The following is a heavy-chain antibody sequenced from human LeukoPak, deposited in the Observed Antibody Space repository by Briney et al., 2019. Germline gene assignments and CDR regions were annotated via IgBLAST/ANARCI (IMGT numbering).Heavy chain of an antibody. D-gene: IGHD3-10*01. V-gene: IGHV1-2*02. J-gene: IGHJ5*02. CDR1: GYTFTGYY. CDR3: AREKVTLVRGGFDP. Sequence: ASVKVSCKASGYTFTGYYMHWVRQAPGQGLEWMGWINPNSGGTNYAQKFQGRVTMTRDTSISTAYMELSRLRSDDTAVYYCAREKVTLVRGGFDPWGQGTLVTVSS. CDR2: INPNSGGT.